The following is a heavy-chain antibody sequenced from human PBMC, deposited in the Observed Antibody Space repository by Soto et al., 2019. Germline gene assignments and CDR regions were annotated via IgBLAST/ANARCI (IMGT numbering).Heavy chain of an antibody. CDR3: VRGDGSGSFLLDY. CDR1: GFTFRSYA. D-gene: IGHD3-10*01. CDR2: ISSDGKKT. V-gene: IGHV3-30*03. Sequence: QVQLVESGGGVVQPGRSLRLSCAASGFTFRSYAMHWVRQTPGKGLEWVAYISSDGKKTYYADSVKGRFTISRDNYQNTLFLQMSSLQFEDTSVYSCVRGDGSGSFLLDYWGRGTLVTVSS. J-gene: IGHJ4*02.